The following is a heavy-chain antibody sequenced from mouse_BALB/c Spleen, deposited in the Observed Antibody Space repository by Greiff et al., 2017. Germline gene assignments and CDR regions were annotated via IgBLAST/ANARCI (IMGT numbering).Heavy chain of an antibody. Sequence: EVNVVESGGGLVQPGGSRKLSCAASGFTFSSFGMHWVRQAPEKGLEWVAYISSGSSTIYYADTVKGRFTISRDNPKNTLFLQMTSLRSEDTAMYYCARKDYFDYWGQGTTLTVSS. CDR1: GFTFSSFG. V-gene: IGHV5-17*02. J-gene: IGHJ2*01. CDR2: ISSGSSTI. CDR3: ARKDYFDY.